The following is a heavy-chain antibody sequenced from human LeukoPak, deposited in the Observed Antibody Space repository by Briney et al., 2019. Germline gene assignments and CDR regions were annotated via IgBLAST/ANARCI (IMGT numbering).Heavy chain of an antibody. Sequence: GGSLTLSCAASGFTFSSYWMSWVRPGPGKGLEWVANIKQDGSEKYYVDSVKGRFTISRDNAKNSLYLQMNSLRAEDTAVYYCGRDDRYTSWNWGQGTLVTVSS. CDR2: IKQDGSEK. CDR3: GRDDRYTSWN. J-gene: IGHJ4*02. D-gene: IGHD5-18*01. CDR1: GFTFSSYW. V-gene: IGHV3-7*05.